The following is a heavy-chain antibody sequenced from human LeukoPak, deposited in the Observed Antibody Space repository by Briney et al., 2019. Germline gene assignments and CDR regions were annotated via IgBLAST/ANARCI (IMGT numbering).Heavy chain of an antibody. CDR3: AREVMEWLNWFDP. Sequence: GASVKVSCKASGYTFTGYYMHWVRQAPGQGLEWMGWINPNSGGTNYAQKFQGRVTTTRDTSISTAYMELSRLRSDDTAVYYCAREVMEWLNWFDPWGQGTLVTVSS. J-gene: IGHJ5*02. CDR2: INPNSGGT. D-gene: IGHD3-3*01. CDR1: GYTFTGYY. V-gene: IGHV1-2*02.